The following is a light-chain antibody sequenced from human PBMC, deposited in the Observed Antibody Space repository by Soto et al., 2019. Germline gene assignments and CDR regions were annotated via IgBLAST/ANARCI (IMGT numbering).Light chain of an antibody. CDR2: GAS. Sequence: EIGLTQSPGTLSLSPGERATLSCRASQSVSSSYLAWYQQKPGQAPRLLIYGASSRATGIPDRFRGSGSGTDFTLTISRLEPEDFAVYYWQQYDSSPLTFGGGTKVEIK. V-gene: IGKV3-20*01. CDR3: QQYDSSPLT. J-gene: IGKJ4*01. CDR1: QSVSSSY.